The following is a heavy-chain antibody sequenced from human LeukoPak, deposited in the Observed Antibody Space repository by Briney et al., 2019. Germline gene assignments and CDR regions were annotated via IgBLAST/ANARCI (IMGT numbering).Heavy chain of an antibody. CDR1: GYFFTGYY. Sequence: GASVKVSCKASGYFFTGYYIHWVRQAPGQGLEWMGWINPSSGGANFAEKFQGRVTMTSDTSIATVYMDLSRLISDDTAVYYCARAASNSWTSYFDYWGQGTLVTVSS. CDR2: INPSSGGA. CDR3: ARAASNSWTSYFDY. J-gene: IGHJ4*02. D-gene: IGHD6-13*01. V-gene: IGHV1-2*02.